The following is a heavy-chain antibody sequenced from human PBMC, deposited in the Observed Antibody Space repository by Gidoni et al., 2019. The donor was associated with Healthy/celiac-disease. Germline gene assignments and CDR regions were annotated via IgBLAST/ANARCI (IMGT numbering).Heavy chain of an antibody. D-gene: IGHD1-26*01. CDR3: TTRGMNLSGELDY. CDR1: GSTFSNAW. CDR2: IKSKTDGGTT. Sequence: EVQLVESGGGLVKPGGSLRLSCAASGSTFSNAWMSWVRQAPGKGLEWVGRIKSKTDGGTTDYAAPVKGRFTILRDDSKNTLYLQMNSLKTEDTAVYYCTTRGMNLSGELDYWGQGTLVTVSS. V-gene: IGHV3-15*01. J-gene: IGHJ4*02.